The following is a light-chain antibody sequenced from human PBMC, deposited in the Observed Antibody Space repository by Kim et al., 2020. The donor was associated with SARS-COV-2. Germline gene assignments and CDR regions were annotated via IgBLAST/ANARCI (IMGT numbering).Light chain of an antibody. V-gene: IGLV3-21*04. CDR2: FDS. CDR3: QLWDTSGAYGV. CDR1: NIGSYS. Sequence: SYELTQPPSVSVAPGETARMTCGGNNIGSYSVHWYQQKPGHAPVPVMCFDSDRPSGIPERCAGSNSRNTATLTISRVEVEDEADYYCQLWDTSGAYGVFGGGTQLTVL. J-gene: IGLJ3*02.